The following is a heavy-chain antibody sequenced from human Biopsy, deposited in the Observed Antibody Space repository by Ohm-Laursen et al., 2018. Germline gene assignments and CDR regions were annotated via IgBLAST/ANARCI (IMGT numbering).Heavy chain of an antibody. V-gene: IGHV1-18*01. J-gene: IGHJ4*02. CDR2: ISTYNGNT. CDR1: GYTFSRYG. D-gene: IGHD1-1*01. Sequence: ATVKISCKASGYTFSRYGINWVRQAPGQGLERLGWISTYNGNTNYAQNLQGRVTMTEDTSTSTAYMEVWRLRSDDTAVYYCAADINVWNVNYWGQGTQVIVSS. CDR3: AADINVWNVNY.